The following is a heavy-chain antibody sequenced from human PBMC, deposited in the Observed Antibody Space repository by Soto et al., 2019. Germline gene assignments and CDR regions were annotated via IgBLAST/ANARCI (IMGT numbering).Heavy chain of an antibody. CDR1: GGSFSGYY. CDR3: ARVKSYSSSPSFDY. V-gene: IGHV4-34*01. D-gene: IGHD6-13*01. CDR2: INLSGST. J-gene: IGHJ4*02. Sequence: QVQLQQWGAGLLKPSETLSLTCAVYGGSFSGYYWSWIRQPPGKGLEWIGEINLSGSTNYNPSLKSRVTISVDTSKNQFSLKLSSVTAADTAVYYCARVKSYSSSPSFDYWGQGTLVTVSS.